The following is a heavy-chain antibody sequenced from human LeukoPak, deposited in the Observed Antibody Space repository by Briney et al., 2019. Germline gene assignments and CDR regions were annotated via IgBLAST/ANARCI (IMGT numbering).Heavy chain of an antibody. Sequence: ASVKVSCKVSGYTLTVLSMHWVRQAPGKGLEWMGGFDPEDGETIYAQKFQGRVTMTEDTSTDTAYMELSSLRSEDTAVYYCATDQEYGDYVQLDYWGQGTLVTVSS. CDR3: ATDQEYGDYVQLDY. CDR1: GYTLTVLS. D-gene: IGHD4-17*01. V-gene: IGHV1-24*01. J-gene: IGHJ4*02. CDR2: FDPEDGET.